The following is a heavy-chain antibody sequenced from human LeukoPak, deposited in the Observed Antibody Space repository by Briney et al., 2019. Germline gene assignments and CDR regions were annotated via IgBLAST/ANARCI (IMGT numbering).Heavy chain of an antibody. CDR2: IYSGGST. CDR3: ARDGGKVITSGWHYFDC. J-gene: IGHJ4*02. D-gene: IGHD6-19*01. V-gene: IGHV3-53*01. CDR1: GFTVSSNY. Sequence: GGSLRLSCAASGFTVSSNYMSWVRQAPGKGLEWVSVIYSGGSTYYADSVKGRFTISRDNSKNTLYLQMNNLRAEDTAVYYCARDGGKVITSGWHYFDCWGQGTLVTVSS.